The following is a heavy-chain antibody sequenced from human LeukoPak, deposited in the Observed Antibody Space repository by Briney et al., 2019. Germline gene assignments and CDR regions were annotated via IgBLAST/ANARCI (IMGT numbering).Heavy chain of an antibody. Sequence: ASVKVSCKASGYTFTSYGISWVRQAPGQGLEWMGWISAYNGNTNYAQKLQGRVTMTTDTSTSTAYMELRSLRSDDTAVYYCAARGRVPHYYDSSGVPTVYYFDYWGQGTLVTVSS. J-gene: IGHJ4*02. D-gene: IGHD3-22*01. CDR2: ISAYNGNT. CDR1: GYTFTSYG. CDR3: AARGRVPHYYDSSGVPTVYYFDY. V-gene: IGHV1-18*01.